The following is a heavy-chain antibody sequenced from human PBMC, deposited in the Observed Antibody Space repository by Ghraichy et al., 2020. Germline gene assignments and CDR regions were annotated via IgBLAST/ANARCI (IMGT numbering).Heavy chain of an antibody. CDR1: GGSISSSSNY. CDR2: IYYSGST. CDR3: ARVEERRLARYYYFDY. Sequence: SQTLSLTCTVSGGSISSSSNYWGWIRQPPGKGLEWIGSIYYSGSTYYNPSLKSRVTISVDTSKNQFSLKLSSVTAADTAVYYCARVEERRLARYYYFDYWGQGTLVTVSS. V-gene: IGHV4-39*07. J-gene: IGHJ4*02. D-gene: IGHD2-15*01.